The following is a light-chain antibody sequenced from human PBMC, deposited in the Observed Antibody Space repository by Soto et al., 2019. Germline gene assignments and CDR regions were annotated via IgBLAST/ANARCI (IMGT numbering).Light chain of an antibody. CDR1: SSDIGDHHF. CDR3: SSYASSSLYV. CDR2: EVT. J-gene: IGLJ1*01. Sequence: QSALTQPASVSGAPGQSITISCTGTSSDIGDHHFVSWCQQQSGKAPKLVIYEVTDPPSGVSDRFSGSTSGNTAYLTNSLLQREVEADSYCSSYASSSLYVFGTGSKVTV. V-gene: IGLV2-14*01.